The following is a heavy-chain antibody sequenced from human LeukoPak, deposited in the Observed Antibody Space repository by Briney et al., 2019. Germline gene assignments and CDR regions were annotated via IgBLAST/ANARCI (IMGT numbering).Heavy chain of an antibody. J-gene: IGHJ4*02. D-gene: IGHD5-12*01. V-gene: IGHV3-21*01. CDR1: GFTFSSYS. CDR2: ISSSSSYI. Sequence: PGGSLRLSCAASGFTFSSYSMNWVRQAPGKGLEWVSSISSSSSYIYYADSVKGRFTISRENAKNSLYLKMNSLRAEDTAVYYCARDKWSDIVASQRVPFDYWGQGTLVTVSS. CDR3: ARDKWSDIVASQRVPFDY.